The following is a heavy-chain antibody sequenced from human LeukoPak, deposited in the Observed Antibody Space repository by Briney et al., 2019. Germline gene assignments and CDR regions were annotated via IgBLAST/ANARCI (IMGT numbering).Heavy chain of an antibody. CDR1: GFTVSSNY. CDR3: AKDQIVRYSSGTFDY. CDR2: ISGSGGST. D-gene: IGHD6-19*01. V-gene: IGHV3-23*01. Sequence: GGSLRLSCAASGFTVSSNYMSWVRQAPGKGLEWVSAISGSGGSTYYADSVKGRFTISRDNSKNTLYLQMNSLRAEDTAVYYCAKDQIVRYSSGTFDYWGQGTLVTVSS. J-gene: IGHJ4*02.